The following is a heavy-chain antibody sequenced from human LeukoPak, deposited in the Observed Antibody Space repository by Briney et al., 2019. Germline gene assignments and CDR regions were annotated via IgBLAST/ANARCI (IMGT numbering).Heavy chain of an antibody. CDR3: AKDIGQYYYYYMDV. J-gene: IGHJ6*03. CDR2: ISLDGGST. CDR1: GFTFDDYA. V-gene: IGHV3-43D*03. Sequence: GGSLRLSCAASGFTFDDYAMHWVRQAPRKGLEWVSLISLDGGSTYYADSVKGRFTISRDNSKNSLYLQMNSLRAEDTALYYCAKDIGQYYYYYMDVWGKGTTVTVSS.